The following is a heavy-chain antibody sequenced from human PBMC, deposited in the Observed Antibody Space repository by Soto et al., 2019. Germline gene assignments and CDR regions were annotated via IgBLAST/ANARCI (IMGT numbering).Heavy chain of an antibody. J-gene: IGHJ4*02. Sequence: GGSLRLSCAVSGFTFSNYWMQWVRQAPGKGLVWVSRINTDGSGTAYADSVKGRFTISRDNAKNTLYLQMNSLRADDTAVYYCTRSPIYGGYVSYFDYWGQGALVTVSS. D-gene: IGHD5-12*01. CDR2: INTDGSGT. CDR1: GFTFSNYW. V-gene: IGHV3-74*01. CDR3: TRSPIYGGYVSYFDY.